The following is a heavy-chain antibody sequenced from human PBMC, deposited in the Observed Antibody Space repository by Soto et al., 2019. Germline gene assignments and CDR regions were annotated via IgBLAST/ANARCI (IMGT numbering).Heavy chain of an antibody. V-gene: IGHV4-31*03. D-gene: IGHD1-1*01. Sequence: SETLSLTCTVSGGCISSGGYYWSWIRQHPGKGLEWIGYIYYSGSTYYNPSLKSRVTISVDTSKNQFSLKLSSVTAADTAVYYCARVQLELNGFEYCYGMDVWGQGTTVTVSS. CDR3: ARVQLELNGFEYCYGMDV. J-gene: IGHJ6*02. CDR1: GGCISSGGYY. CDR2: IYYSGST.